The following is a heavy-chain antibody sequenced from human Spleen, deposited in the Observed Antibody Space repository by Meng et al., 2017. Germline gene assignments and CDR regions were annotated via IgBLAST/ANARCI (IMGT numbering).Heavy chain of an antibody. Sequence: GESLKISCRTSGFTFSNYGMSWVRQAPGKGLEWVATISNNGDTHYADSMMGWFIISRDDSKNTLYLQVSSLRAEDTAVYYCASATRYSSGWSLGTQNDAFDIWGQGTMVTVSS. V-gene: IGHV3-23*01. J-gene: IGHJ3*02. CDR2: ISNNGDT. CDR1: GFTFSNYG. CDR3: ASATRYSSGWSLGTQNDAFDI. D-gene: IGHD6-19*01.